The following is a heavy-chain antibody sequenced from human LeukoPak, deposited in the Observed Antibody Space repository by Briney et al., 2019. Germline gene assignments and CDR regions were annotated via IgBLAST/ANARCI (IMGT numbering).Heavy chain of an antibody. CDR3: AKPQGITGTWDAFDI. V-gene: IGHV3-23*01. Sequence: GGSLRLSCAASGLSFSSYAMSWVRQAPGKGLEWVSAISGSGGSTYYADSVKGRFTISRDNSKNTLYLQMNSLRAEDTALYYCAKPQGITGTWDAFDIWGQGTMVTVSS. CDR2: ISGSGGST. J-gene: IGHJ3*02. D-gene: IGHD1-7*01. CDR1: GLSFSSYA.